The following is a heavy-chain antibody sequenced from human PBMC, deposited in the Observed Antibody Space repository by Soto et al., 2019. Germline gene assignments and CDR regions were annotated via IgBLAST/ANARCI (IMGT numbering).Heavy chain of an antibody. CDR2: INAGNGNT. J-gene: IGHJ4*02. V-gene: IGHV1-3*01. CDR1: GYTFTSYA. D-gene: IGHD6-19*01. Sequence: ASVKVSCKASGYTFTSYAMHWVRQAPGQRLEWMGWINAGNGNTKYSQKFQGRVTITRDTSASTAYMELSSLRSEDTAVYYCARVLAGSGWYFDYWGQGTLVTVSS. CDR3: ARVLAGSGWYFDY.